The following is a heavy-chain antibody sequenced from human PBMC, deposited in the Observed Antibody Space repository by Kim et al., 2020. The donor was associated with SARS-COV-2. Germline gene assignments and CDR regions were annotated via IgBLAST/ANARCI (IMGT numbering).Heavy chain of an antibody. J-gene: IGHJ6*02. CDR1: GYTFTSYG. D-gene: IGHD7-27*01. V-gene: IGHV1-18*01. Sequence: ASVKVSCKASGYTFTSYGISWVRQAPGQGLEWMGWISAYNGNTNYAQKLQGRVTMTTDTSTSTAYMELRSLRSDDTAVYYCARDRFNWGLLLGSLSYYYYGMDVWGQGTTVTVSS. CDR3: ARDRFNWGLLLGSLSYYYYGMDV. CDR2: ISAYNGNT.